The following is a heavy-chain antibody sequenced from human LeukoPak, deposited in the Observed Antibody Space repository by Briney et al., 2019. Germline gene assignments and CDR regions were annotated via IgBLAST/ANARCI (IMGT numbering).Heavy chain of an antibody. J-gene: IGHJ4*02. Sequence: PGGSLRLSCVASGYTFSHYWMSWVRQTPGKGLERVASISNGGYPTYYVDSVRGRFTISRDDARNSLFLQMNGLRADDTAVYYCAREVSSSWYGGSVYWGQGTLVTVSS. CDR1: GYTFSHYW. D-gene: IGHD6-13*01. CDR3: AREVSSSWYGGSVY. V-gene: IGHV3-7*03. CDR2: ISNGGYPT.